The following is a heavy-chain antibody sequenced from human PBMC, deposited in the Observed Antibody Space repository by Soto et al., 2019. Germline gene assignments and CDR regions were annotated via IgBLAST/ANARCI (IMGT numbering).Heavy chain of an antibody. Sequence: GVLRLSCAVSGFTFSDYWMSWVRQTPGKGLEWVSNINLDGSEKYYAGSVKGQFTFSRDNAKNSLYLQMSSLRAEDTAVYYCARDDPKGYNYSVAFLDYWGQGT. CDR2: INLDGSEK. CDR3: ARDDPKGYNYSVAFLDY. J-gene: IGHJ4*02. V-gene: IGHV3-7*04. CDR1: GFTFSDYW. D-gene: IGHD5-18*01.